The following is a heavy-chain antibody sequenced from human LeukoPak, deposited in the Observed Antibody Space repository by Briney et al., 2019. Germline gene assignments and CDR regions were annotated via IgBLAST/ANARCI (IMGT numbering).Heavy chain of an antibody. CDR3: ARDIAARPE. V-gene: IGHV1-2*02. J-gene: IGHJ4*02. CDR1: GYTFTSYG. D-gene: IGHD6-6*01. Sequence: ASVKVSCKASGYTFTSYGISWGGQAPGQGLEWMGWINPNSGGTNYAQKFQGRVTMTRDTSISTAYMELSRLRSDDTAVYYCARDIAARPEWGQGTLVTVSS. CDR2: INPNSGGT.